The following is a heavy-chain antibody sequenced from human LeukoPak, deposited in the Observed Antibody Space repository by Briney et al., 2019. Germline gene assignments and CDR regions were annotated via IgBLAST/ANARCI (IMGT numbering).Heavy chain of an antibody. CDR3: ARGPYIVVVPAAVWFDY. J-gene: IGHJ4*02. V-gene: IGHV4-34*01. Sequence: PSETLSLTCAVYCGSFSGYYWSWIRQPPGKGLEWIGEINHSGSTNYNPSLKSRVTISVDTSKNQFSLKLSSVTAADTAVYYCARGPYIVVVPAAVWFDYWGQGTLVTVSS. D-gene: IGHD2-2*01. CDR2: INHSGST. CDR1: CGSFSGYY.